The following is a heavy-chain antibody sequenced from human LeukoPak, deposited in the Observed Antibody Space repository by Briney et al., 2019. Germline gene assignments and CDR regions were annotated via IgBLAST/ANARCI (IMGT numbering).Heavy chain of an antibody. D-gene: IGHD6-6*01. CDR3: ARDRSIAARPGWFDP. CDR1: GGSISSYY. V-gene: IGHV4-59*01. Sequence: PSETLSLTCTVSGGSISSYYWSWIRQPPGKGLEWIGYIYYSGSTNYNPSLKSRVTISVDTSKNQFSLKLSSVTAADTAVYYCARDRSIAARPGWFDPWGQGTLVTVSS. J-gene: IGHJ5*02. CDR2: IYYSGST.